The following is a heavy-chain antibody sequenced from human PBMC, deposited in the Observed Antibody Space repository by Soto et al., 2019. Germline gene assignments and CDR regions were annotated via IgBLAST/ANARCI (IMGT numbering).Heavy chain of an antibody. D-gene: IGHD3-9*01. CDR1: GDSITSDKYY. J-gene: IGHJ4*02. CDR3: ARLEGLATISYYFDF. Sequence: QLQESGPGLVKPSETLSLTCSVSGDSITSDKYYWGWIRQPPGKGLEWIGSIYYRGNTYYNPSLQTRVTTSLDKSKSQFSLRLNSVTAADSAVYFCARLEGLATISYYFDFWGQGAQVTVSS. CDR2: IYYRGNT. V-gene: IGHV4-39*01.